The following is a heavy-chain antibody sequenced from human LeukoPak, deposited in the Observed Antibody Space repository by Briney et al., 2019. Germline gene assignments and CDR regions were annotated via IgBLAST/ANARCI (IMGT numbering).Heavy chain of an antibody. V-gene: IGHV1-69*01. CDR3: ARHPGIAVAGLDY. Sequence: VASVKVSCKASGGTFSSYAISWVRQDPGQGLEWMGGIIPIFGTANYAQKFQGRVTITADESTSTAYMELSSLRPEDTAVYYCARHPGIAVAGLDYWGQGTLVTVSS. J-gene: IGHJ4*02. CDR2: IIPIFGTA. CDR1: GGTFSSYA. D-gene: IGHD6-19*01.